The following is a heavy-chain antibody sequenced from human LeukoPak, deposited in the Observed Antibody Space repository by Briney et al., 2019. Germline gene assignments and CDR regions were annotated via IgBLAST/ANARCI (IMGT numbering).Heavy chain of an antibody. CDR3: ARVGAYDILTGYLYYFDY. V-gene: IGHV1-18*01. Sequence: ASVKVSCKASGYTLTNYAISWVRQAPGHGLHWMGWISAYSGDTNYAQNFQGRVTMTTDTPTSTVYMELRSLRSDDTAVYYCARVGAYDILTGYLYYFDYWGQGTLVTVSS. D-gene: IGHD3-9*01. CDR1: GYTLTNYA. CDR2: ISAYSGDT. J-gene: IGHJ4*02.